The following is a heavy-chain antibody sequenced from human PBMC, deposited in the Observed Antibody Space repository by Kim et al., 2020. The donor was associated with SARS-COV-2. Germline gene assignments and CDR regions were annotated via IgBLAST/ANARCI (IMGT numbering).Heavy chain of an antibody. CDR2: IYYSGST. Sequence: SETLSLTCTVSGGSISSSSYYWGWIRQPPGKGLEWIGSIYYSGSTYYNPSLKSRVTISVDTSKNQFSLKLSSVTAADTAVYYCATTPFVTRIDYWGQGTLVTVSS. V-gene: IGHV4-39*01. CDR3: ATTPFVTRIDY. CDR1: GGSISSSSYY. J-gene: IGHJ4*02. D-gene: IGHD2-15*01.